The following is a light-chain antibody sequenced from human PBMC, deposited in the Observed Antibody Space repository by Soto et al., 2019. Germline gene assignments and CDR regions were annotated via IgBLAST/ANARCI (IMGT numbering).Light chain of an antibody. CDR1: QSINNY. Sequence: DIVLTQSPGTLSLSPGERVTLSCRASQSINNYLAWYQQKPGQAPRLLIYDASNRATGIPSRFSGRGSGTDFTLRLSGLEPEDFATYYCQHGAGWPYTFGQGTRLEI. V-gene: IGKV3-11*01. CDR2: DAS. J-gene: IGKJ2*01. CDR3: QHGAGWPYT.